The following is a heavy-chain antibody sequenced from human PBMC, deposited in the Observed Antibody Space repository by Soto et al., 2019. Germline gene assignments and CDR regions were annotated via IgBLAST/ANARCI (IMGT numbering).Heavy chain of an antibody. CDR3: ARQYCSGGSCYYYYGMDV. CDR2: IDPSDSYT. Sequence: GESLKISGQGSGYSFTIYCISWVRQRPGKGLEWMGRIDPSDSYTNYSPSFQGHVTISADKSISTAYLQWSSLKASDTAMYYCARQYCSGGSCYYYYGMDVWGQGTTVTVSS. CDR1: GYSFTIYC. J-gene: IGHJ6*02. V-gene: IGHV5-10-1*01. D-gene: IGHD2-15*01.